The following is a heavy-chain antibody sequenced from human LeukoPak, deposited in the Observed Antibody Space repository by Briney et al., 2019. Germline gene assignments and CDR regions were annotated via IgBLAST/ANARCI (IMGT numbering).Heavy chain of an antibody. CDR2: ISSSSRYI. J-gene: IGHJ4*02. Sequence: GGSLRLSCAASGFTFSSYSMNWVRQAPRKGLEWVSFISSSSRYIYYADSVKGRFTISRDNAKNSLYLQMNSLRVEDTAVYYCARDNGWGRYYFDSWGQGTLATVSS. V-gene: IGHV3-21*01. D-gene: IGHD6-19*01. CDR3: ARDNGWGRYYFDS. CDR1: GFTFSSYS.